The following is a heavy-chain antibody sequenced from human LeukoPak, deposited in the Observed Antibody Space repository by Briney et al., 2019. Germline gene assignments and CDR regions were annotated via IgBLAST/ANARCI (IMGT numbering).Heavy chain of an antibody. V-gene: IGHV4-61*02. CDR2: IYSSGTI. Sequence: PSQTLSLTCSVSGGSVNTNYYFWNWIRQPAGKELEWIGRIYSSGTIHYNPSLNSRVTMSLDTSKNQFSLKLYSATAADTAVYYCAAYREPYDHLPHCLNIWGQGTMVTVSS. CDR1: GGSVNTNYYF. D-gene: IGHD5-12*01. CDR3: AAYREPYDHLPHCLNI. J-gene: IGHJ3*02.